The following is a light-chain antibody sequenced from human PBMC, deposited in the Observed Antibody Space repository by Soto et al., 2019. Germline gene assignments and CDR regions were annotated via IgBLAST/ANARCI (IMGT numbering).Light chain of an antibody. J-gene: IGKJ2*01. CDR3: QKYVSPPYT. V-gene: IGKV3-20*01. Sequence: EIVLTQSPGTLSLSPGERATLSCRASQSVSSSYLAWYQQKPGQAPRLLIYGASSRATGIPDRFSGSGSGTDFTLTFSSLDPEGFGVYSCQKYVSPPYTFAQGPKLE. CDR2: GAS. CDR1: QSVSSSY.